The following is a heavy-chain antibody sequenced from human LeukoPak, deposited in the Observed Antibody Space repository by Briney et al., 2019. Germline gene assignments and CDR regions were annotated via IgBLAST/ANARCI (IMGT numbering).Heavy chain of an antibody. J-gene: IGHJ4*02. D-gene: IGHD3-22*01. V-gene: IGHV1-46*01. CDR2: INPSGGST. Sequence: GGSLRLSCAASGFTFSSYGMHWVRQAPGQGLEWMGIINPSGGSTSYAQKFQGRVTMTRDTSTSTVYMELSSLRSEDTAVYYCARASKVVVGSIDYWGQGTLVTVSS. CDR3: ARASKVVVGSIDY. CDR1: GFTFSSYG.